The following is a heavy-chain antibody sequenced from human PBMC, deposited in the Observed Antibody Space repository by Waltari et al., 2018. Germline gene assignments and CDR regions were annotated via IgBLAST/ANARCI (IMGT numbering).Heavy chain of an antibody. D-gene: IGHD3-10*01. J-gene: IGHJ4*02. Sequence: QVQLVESGGGVVQPGRSLRLSCAASGFTFSSYAMHWVHQAPGKGLEWVAVISYDGSNKYYADSVKGRFTISRDNSKNTLYLQMNSLRAEDTAVYYCASLFMVQGAFDYWGQGTLVTVSS. CDR1: GFTFSSYA. CDR2: ISYDGSNK. CDR3: ASLFMVQGAFDY. V-gene: IGHV3-30-3*01.